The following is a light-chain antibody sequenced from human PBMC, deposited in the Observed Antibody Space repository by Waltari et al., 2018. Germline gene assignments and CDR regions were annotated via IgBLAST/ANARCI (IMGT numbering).Light chain of an antibody. CDR1: SGHSSNI. V-gene: IGLV4-69*01. J-gene: IGLJ3*02. CDR3: ETGGHGTWV. Sequence: QLVLTQSPSPSAPLGASVKLTCTLSSGHSSNIIAWLQQQPGKGPRYLMQVNSDGSHRKGDEIPDRFSDSSSGAERYLTISSLQSEDEADYYCETGGHGTWVFGGGTKLTVL. CDR2: VNSDGSH.